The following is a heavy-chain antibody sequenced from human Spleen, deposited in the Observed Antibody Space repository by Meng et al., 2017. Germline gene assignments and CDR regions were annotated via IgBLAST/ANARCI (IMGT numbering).Heavy chain of an antibody. D-gene: IGHD3-22*01. V-gene: IGHV4-61*01. CDR1: GGSVISGSYY. Sequence: QVPLQESGPGLVRPSETLSLTCTISGGSVISGSYYWSWIRQPPGKGLEWIGYMYFSGSTNYNPSLKSRVTISVDTSKKQFSLKVTSVTAADTAVYYCARGHYDGYFDSWGQGTLVTVSS. CDR3: ARGHYDGYFDS. J-gene: IGHJ4*02. CDR2: MYFSGST.